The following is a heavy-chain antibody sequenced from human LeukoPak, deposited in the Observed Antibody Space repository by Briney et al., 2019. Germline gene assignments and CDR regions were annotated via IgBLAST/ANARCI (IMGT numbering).Heavy chain of an antibody. CDR1: GGSISSYY. J-gene: IGHJ4*02. V-gene: IGHV4-59*01. CDR3: VREAAVGYYFDS. CDR2: IYYSWST. Sequence: PSETLSLTCTVSGGSISSYYWSWIRQPPGKGLEWIGYIYYSWSTDYNPSLKSRVTISVDTSKNQFFLNLTSPTAADTAVYYCVREAAVGYYFDSWGQGTLVTVSS. D-gene: IGHD1-26*01.